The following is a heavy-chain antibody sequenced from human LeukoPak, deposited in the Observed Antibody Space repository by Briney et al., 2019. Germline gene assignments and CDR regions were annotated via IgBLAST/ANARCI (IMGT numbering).Heavy chain of an antibody. J-gene: IGHJ4*02. CDR1: GFTFSSYA. D-gene: IGHD5-24*01. Sequence: TGGSLRLXCAASGFTFSSYAMSWVRQAPGKGLEWVSAISGSGGSTYYADSVKGRFTISRDNSKNTLYLQMNSLRAEDTAVYYCAKSTKEMATNYFDYWGQGTLVTVSS. V-gene: IGHV3-23*01. CDR2: ISGSGGST. CDR3: AKSTKEMATNYFDY.